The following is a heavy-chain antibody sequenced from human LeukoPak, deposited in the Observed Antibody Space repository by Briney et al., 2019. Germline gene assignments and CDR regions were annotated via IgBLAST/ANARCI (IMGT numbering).Heavy chain of an antibody. D-gene: IGHD3-22*01. Sequence: PGRSLRLSCAASGFTFSSYDMHWVRQATGKGLEWVSAIGTAGDTYYPGSVKGRFTISRENAKNSLYLQMNSLRAGDTAVYYCARATDSSVGFDYWGQGTLVTVSS. CDR2: IGTAGDT. V-gene: IGHV3-13*01. J-gene: IGHJ4*02. CDR3: ARATDSSVGFDY. CDR1: GFTFSSYD.